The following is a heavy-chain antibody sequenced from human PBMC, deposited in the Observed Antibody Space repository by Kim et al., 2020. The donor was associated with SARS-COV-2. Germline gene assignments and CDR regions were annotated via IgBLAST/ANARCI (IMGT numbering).Heavy chain of an antibody. D-gene: IGHD3-16*01. CDR2: IYYSGST. CDR3: ALGWGSYAVDY. Sequence: SETLSLTCTVSGGSISSGDYYWSWIRQLPGKGLEWIGYIYYSGSTYYNPSLKSRVTISVDTSKNQFSLKLSSVTAADTAVYYCALGWGSYAVDYWGQGTLVTVSS. V-gene: IGHV4-30-4*01. CDR1: GGSISSGDYY. J-gene: IGHJ4*02.